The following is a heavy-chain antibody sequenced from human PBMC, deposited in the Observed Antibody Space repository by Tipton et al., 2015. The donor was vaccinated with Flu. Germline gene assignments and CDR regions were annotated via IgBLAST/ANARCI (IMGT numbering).Heavy chain of an antibody. Sequence: TLSLTCTVSGGSISSYYWSWIRQPPGKGLEWIGYIHYIGSTNYNPSLKSRVTISLDTSKNQFSLRLSSVTAADTAVYYCAAGMGACRDGSCDSDFWGQGTLVTVSS. J-gene: IGHJ4*02. CDR1: GGSISSYY. V-gene: IGHV4-59*08. CDR2: IHYIGST. CDR3: AAGMGACRDGSCDSDF. D-gene: IGHD2-15*01.